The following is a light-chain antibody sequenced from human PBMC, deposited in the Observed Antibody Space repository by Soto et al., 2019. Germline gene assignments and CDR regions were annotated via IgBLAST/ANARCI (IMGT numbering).Light chain of an antibody. CDR2: TNN. V-gene: IGLV1-44*01. CDR3: SSYRSSSTPV. J-gene: IGLJ3*02. CDR1: SSNIGSNT. Sequence: QSVLTQPPSASGTPGQRVTISCSGGSSNIGSNTVNWYQQLPGTAPKLLIYTNNQRPSGVPDRFSGSKSGTSASLAISGLQSDDESYYYCSSYRSSSTPVFGGGTKLTVL.